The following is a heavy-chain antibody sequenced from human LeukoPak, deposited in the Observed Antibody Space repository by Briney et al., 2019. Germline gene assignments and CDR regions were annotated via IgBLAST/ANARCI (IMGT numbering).Heavy chain of an antibody. Sequence: GGSLRLSCAASEFSVGSNYMTWVRQAPGKGLEWVSLIYSGGSTYYADSVKGRFTITRDNSKNTLYLQMNSLRAEDTAVYYCASLLVGVTRRNRDPLDVWGQGTMVTVSS. V-gene: IGHV3-66*01. CDR3: ASLLVGVTRRNRDPLDV. CDR2: IYSGGST. CDR1: EFSVGSNY. D-gene: IGHD1-26*01. J-gene: IGHJ3*01.